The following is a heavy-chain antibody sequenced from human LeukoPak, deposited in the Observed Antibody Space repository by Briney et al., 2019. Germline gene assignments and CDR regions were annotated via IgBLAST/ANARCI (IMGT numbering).Heavy chain of an antibody. Sequence: GGSLRLSCAASGFTFSNYWMIWVRQAPGKGLEWVGNIKQDGSEKRYADSVRGRFSISRDNAQTSLYLQMNSLRAEDTAVYYCARASDPWLQLTRGRGTLVTVSS. J-gene: IGHJ4*02. CDR2: IKQDGSEK. V-gene: IGHV3-7*05. CDR1: GFTFSNYW. D-gene: IGHD5-24*01. CDR3: ARASDPWLQLT.